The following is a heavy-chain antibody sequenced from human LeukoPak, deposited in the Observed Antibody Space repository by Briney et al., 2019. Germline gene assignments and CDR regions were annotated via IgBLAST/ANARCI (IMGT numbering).Heavy chain of an antibody. D-gene: IGHD2-2*01. J-gene: IGHJ4*02. CDR1: GLTFNSYA. CDR2: VGHDGDER. Sequence: GGSLRLSCEGSGLTFNSYAMNWVRRAAGKGREWVALVGHDGDERFYADSVRGRFTISRDNSNNMMFLQMNSLRAEDTATYYCAKSSGASYPRSRIFDFWGQGTMVTVSS. CDR3: AKSSGASYPRSRIFDF. V-gene: IGHV3-23*01.